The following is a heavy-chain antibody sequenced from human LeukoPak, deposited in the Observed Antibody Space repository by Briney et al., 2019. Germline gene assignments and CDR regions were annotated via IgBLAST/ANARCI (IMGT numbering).Heavy chain of an antibody. V-gene: IGHV4-38-2*02. Sequence: NPSETLSLTCTVSGGSISSYYWGWIRQPPGKGLEWIGSIYHSGSTYYNSSLQSRVTISVDTSKNQFSLKLSSVTAADTAMYYCARVPGPNWFDPWGQGTLVIVSS. CDR2: IYHSGST. J-gene: IGHJ5*02. CDR3: ARVPGPNWFDP. CDR1: GGSISSYY.